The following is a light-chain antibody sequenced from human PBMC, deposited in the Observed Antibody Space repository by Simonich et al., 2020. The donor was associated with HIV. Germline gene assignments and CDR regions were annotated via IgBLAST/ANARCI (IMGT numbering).Light chain of an antibody. Sequence: DIVMTPSPDSLAVSLGARATINCKSSQSVLYISNNKNYLAWYQQKPGQPPKLLIYWASTRESGVPDRFSGSGSGTDFTLTISSLQAEDVAVYYCQQYYSTPPITFGGGTKVEIK. CDR3: QQYYSTPPIT. CDR1: QSVLYISNNKNY. V-gene: IGKV4-1*01. CDR2: WAS. J-gene: IGKJ4*01.